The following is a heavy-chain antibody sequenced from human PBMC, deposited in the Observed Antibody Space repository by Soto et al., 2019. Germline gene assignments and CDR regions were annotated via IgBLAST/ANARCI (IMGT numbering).Heavy chain of an antibody. CDR1: GGSFSGYY. CDR2: INHSGST. J-gene: IGHJ6*02. Sequence: SETLSLTCAVYGGSFSGYYWSWIRQPPGKGLEWIGEINHSGSTNYNPSLKSRVTISVDTSKNQFSLKLSSVTAADTAVYYCARGQRGFGGTYYYYYGMDVWGQGTTVTVSS. D-gene: IGHD3-10*01. V-gene: IGHV4-34*01. CDR3: ARGQRGFGGTYYYYYGMDV.